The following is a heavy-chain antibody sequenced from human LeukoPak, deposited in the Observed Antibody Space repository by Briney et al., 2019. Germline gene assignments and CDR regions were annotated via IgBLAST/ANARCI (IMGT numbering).Heavy chain of an antibody. Sequence: SETLSLACTVSGGSISSGGYYWSWIRQHPGKGLEWIGYIYYSGSTYYNPSLKSRVTISVDTSKDQFSLKLSSVTAADTAVYYCARHSGSYDPDYWGQGTLVTVSS. CDR1: GGSISSGGYY. V-gene: IGHV4-31*03. CDR3: ARHSGSYDPDY. CDR2: IYYSGST. D-gene: IGHD1-26*01. J-gene: IGHJ4*02.